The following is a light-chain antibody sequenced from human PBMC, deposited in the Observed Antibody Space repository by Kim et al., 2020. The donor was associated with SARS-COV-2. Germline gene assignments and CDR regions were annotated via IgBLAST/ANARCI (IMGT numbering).Light chain of an antibody. Sequence: SVGDRVTITCQASQDIRNYFNWYQHKPGKAPRLLIYDACTSHAGVPSRFSGSGSGTDFTFTIDGLQPEDIATYYCQHYDNLPPLTFGGGTKVDIK. V-gene: IGKV1-33*01. J-gene: IGKJ4*01. CDR2: DAC. CDR1: QDIRNY. CDR3: QHYDNLPPLT.